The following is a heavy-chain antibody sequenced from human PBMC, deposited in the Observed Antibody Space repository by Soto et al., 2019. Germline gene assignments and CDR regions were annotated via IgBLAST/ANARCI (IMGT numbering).Heavy chain of an antibody. CDR3: ERALWEEPFEY. CDR2: IDWDDDK. Sequence: SGPTLVNPTQTLTLTCTFSGFSLSTSGMRVSWIRQPPGKALEWLARIDWDDDKFYSTSLKTRLTISKDTSKNQVVLTMTNMEPVDTATYYCERALWEEPFEYWGQGTMVTVSS. D-gene: IGHD1-26*01. CDR1: GFSLSTSGMR. J-gene: IGHJ4*02. V-gene: IGHV2-70*04.